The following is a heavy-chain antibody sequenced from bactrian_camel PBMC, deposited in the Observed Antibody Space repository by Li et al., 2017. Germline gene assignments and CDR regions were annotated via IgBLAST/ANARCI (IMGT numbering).Heavy chain of an antibody. CDR1: GSTFETLD. V-gene: IGHV3S6*01. D-gene: IGHD4*01. CDR2: IWSDGSVT. Sequence: HVQLVESGGGLVQPGGSLRLSCAASGSTFETLDLNCIRQAPGKGLEWVSSIWSDGSVTYYADSVKGRFTGSRDNAKNMVYLQLNSLKTEDTAVYYCAADGESYYSDHVPFSLRWGQGTQVTVS. CDR3: AADGESYYSDHVPFSLR. J-gene: IGHJ4*01.